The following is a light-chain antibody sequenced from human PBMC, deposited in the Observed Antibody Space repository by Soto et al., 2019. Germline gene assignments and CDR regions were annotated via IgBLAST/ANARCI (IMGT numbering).Light chain of an antibody. Sequence: EIVLTQSPATLSLSPGERATLSCRASQSVSYYLAWYQQKPGQAPRLLTYDASNRATATPARVSGSGSGTDFTLTISSLEPEDFAVYYCQQRSNWLTFGGGTKVEIK. CDR1: QSVSYY. J-gene: IGKJ4*01. V-gene: IGKV3-11*01. CDR3: QQRSNWLT. CDR2: DAS.